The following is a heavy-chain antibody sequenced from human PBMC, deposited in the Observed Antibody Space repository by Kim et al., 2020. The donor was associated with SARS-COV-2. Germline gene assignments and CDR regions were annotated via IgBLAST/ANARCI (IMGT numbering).Heavy chain of an antibody. CDR1: GFTFSSYA. Sequence: GGSLRLSCAASGFTFSSYAMSWVRQAPGKGLEWVSGITGSGGKTNYADSVKGRFTISRDNSKNTLYLQMNSLRAEDTAVYYCAKRGPYDSTGYYFDYWGQGTLVTVSS. J-gene: IGHJ4*02. V-gene: IGHV3-23*01. CDR3: AKRGPYDSTGYYFDY. D-gene: IGHD3-22*01. CDR2: ITGSGGKT.